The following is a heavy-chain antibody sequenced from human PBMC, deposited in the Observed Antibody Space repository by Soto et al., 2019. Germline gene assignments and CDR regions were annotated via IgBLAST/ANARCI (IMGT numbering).Heavy chain of an antibody. J-gene: IGHJ4*02. CDR2: ISGSGDNT. Sequence: GGSLRLSCAASGLTFNSSAMSWVRQAPGKGLEWVSAISGSGDNTYYVESVKGRFTISRDNSKNTLYLQMNSLRAEDTAVYYCAKASSWYPYFDYWGQGT. D-gene: IGHD6-13*01. CDR3: AKASSWYPYFDY. CDR1: GLTFNSSA. V-gene: IGHV3-23*01.